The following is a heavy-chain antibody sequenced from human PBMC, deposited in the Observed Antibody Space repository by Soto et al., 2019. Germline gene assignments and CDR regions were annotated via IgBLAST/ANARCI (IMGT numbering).Heavy chain of an antibody. CDR3: ARASGSSYWFDP. CDR1: GYTFPSYG. D-gene: IGHD1-26*01. J-gene: IGHJ5*02. CDR2: ISVYNGNT. Sequence: QVQLVQSGAEVKKPGASVKVSCKASGYTFPSYGLTWVRQAPGQGLELMGWISVYNGNTNYAQKLQGRVTMTTDTATSTAYIELRSLRSDDTAVYYCARASGSSYWFDPWGQGTLVTVSS. V-gene: IGHV1-18*01.